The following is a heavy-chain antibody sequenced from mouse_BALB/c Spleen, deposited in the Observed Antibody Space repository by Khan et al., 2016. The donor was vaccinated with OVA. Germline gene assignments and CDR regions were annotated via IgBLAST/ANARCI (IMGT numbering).Heavy chain of an antibody. J-gene: IGHJ1*01. CDR2: ISCYNGAT. CDR1: GYSFTGYY. CDR3: ASRGYGNFDGYFFV. Sequence: LVKTGASVKISCKASGYSFTGYYMHWVKQSHGKSLEWIGYISCYNGATSYNQKFKGKATFTVDTSSSTAYMQFNSLTSEDSAVXYCASRGYGNFDGYFFVWVAGNAVTFPA. D-gene: IGHD2-10*02. V-gene: IGHV1S34*01.